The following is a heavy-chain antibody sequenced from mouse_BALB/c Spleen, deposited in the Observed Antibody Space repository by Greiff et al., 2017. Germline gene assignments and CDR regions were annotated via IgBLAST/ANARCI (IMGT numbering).Heavy chain of an antibody. CDR3: ARDLLYAMDD. CDR1: GFTFSSYG. J-gene: IGHJ4*01. Sequence: EVQVVESGGGLVQPGGSLKLSCAASGFTFSSYGMSWVRQTPDKRLELVATINSNGGSTYYPDSVKGRFTISRDNAKNTLYLQMSSLKSEDTAMYYCARDLLYAMDDWGQGTSVTVSS. CDR2: INSNGGST. V-gene: IGHV5-6-3*01.